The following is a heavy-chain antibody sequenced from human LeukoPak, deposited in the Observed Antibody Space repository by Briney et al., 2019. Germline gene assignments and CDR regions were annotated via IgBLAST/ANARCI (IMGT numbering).Heavy chain of an antibody. CDR1: GYTFTGYC. V-gene: IGHV1-2*06. CDR3: ARVARGIGVATIRWFDP. J-gene: IGHJ5*02. D-gene: IGHD5-12*01. Sequence: ASVKVSCKASGYTFTGYCMHWVRQAPGQGLEWMGRINPNSGGTNYVQKFQGRVTMTRDTSISTAYMELSRLRSDDTAVYYCARVARGIGVATIRWFDPWGQGTLVTVSS. CDR2: INPNSGGT.